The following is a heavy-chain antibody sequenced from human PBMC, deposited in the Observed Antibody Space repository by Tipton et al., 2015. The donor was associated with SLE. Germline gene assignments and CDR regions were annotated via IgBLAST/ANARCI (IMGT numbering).Heavy chain of an antibody. CDR3: ARSSSVRTLLWPTFAY. CDR2: IYTSGST. J-gene: IGHJ4*02. D-gene: IGHD2/OR15-2a*01. CDR1: GASVSSFC. V-gene: IGHV4-4*07. Sequence: TLSLTCTVSGASVSSFCWNWIRQPAGKGLEWIGRIYTSGSTNYNPSLKSRVTISVDTSKNHLSLKLTSVTAADTAVYFCARSSSVRTLLWPTFAYWGQGTLVTVSS.